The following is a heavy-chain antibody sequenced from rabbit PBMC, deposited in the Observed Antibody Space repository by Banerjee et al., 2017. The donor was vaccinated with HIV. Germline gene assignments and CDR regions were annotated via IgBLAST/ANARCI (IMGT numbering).Heavy chain of an antibody. CDR2: IYAGSSGST. CDR1: GIDFSSNYW. V-gene: IGHV1S45*01. J-gene: IGHJ6*01. D-gene: IGHD2-1*01. CDR3: ARDSADGLDL. Sequence: LEESGGGLVQPEGSLALTCKASGIDFSSNYWIYWVRQAPGKGLEWIACIYAGSSGSTYYASWAKGRFTISKTSSTTVTLQMTSLTAADTATYFCARDSADGLDLWGPGTLVTVS.